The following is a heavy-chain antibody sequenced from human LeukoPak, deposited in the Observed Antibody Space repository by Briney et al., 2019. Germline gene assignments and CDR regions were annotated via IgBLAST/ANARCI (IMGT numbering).Heavy chain of an antibody. CDR1: GGSISSYY. D-gene: IGHD2-2*01. CDR2: IYTSGST. CDR3: ARVPVVVVPAAIAGVEWFDP. V-gene: IGHV4-4*07. Sequence: SSETLSLTCTVSGGSISSYYWSWIRQPAGKGLEWIGRIYTSGSTNYNPSLKSRVTMSVDTSKNQFSLKLSSVTAADTAVYYCARVPVVVVPAAIAGVEWFDPWGQGTLVTVSS. J-gene: IGHJ5*02.